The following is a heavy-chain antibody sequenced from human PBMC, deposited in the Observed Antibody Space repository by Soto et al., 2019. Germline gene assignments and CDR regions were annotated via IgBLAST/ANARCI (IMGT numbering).Heavy chain of an antibody. D-gene: IGHD6-13*01. CDR3: ASIPIAAAGTAYYYYGMDV. CDR2: IIPILGIA. CDR1: GGTFSSYT. J-gene: IGHJ6*02. V-gene: IGHV1-69*02. Sequence: GASVKVSCKASGGTFSSYTISWVRQAPGQGLEWMGRIIPILGIANYAQKFQGRVTITADKSTSTAYMELSSLRSEDTAVYYCASIPIAAAGTAYYYYGMDVWGQGTTVTVSS.